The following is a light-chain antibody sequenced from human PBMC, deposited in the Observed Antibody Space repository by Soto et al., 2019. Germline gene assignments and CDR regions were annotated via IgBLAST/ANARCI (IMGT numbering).Light chain of an antibody. Sequence: EVVLTQSPATLSLSPGERANLSSRTSQSVSRTLAWYQQKSGKAPRLLIYDASNRATGIPTRFSGSGSGTDFTLTISSLEPEDFAVYYCQPRYNWTQTFGHGTKVEIK. V-gene: IGKV3-11*01. CDR3: QPRYNWTQT. J-gene: IGKJ1*01. CDR2: DAS. CDR1: QSVSRT.